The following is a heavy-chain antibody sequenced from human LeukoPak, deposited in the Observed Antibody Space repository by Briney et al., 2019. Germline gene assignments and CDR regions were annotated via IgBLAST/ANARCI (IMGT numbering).Heavy chain of an antibody. CDR1: GYTFTGYH. Sequence: ASVKVSCKASGYTFTGYHMHWVRQAPGQGLEWMGIINPSGGSTNYAQRFRGRVTMTRDMSTGTVYMELSSLTSEGTAVYYCAREAITIFGLVRTQTTKGPHRFDSWGQGTLVTVSS. CDR2: INPSGGST. J-gene: IGHJ5*01. D-gene: IGHD3-3*01. V-gene: IGHV1-46*01. CDR3: AREAITIFGLVRTQTTKGPHRFDS.